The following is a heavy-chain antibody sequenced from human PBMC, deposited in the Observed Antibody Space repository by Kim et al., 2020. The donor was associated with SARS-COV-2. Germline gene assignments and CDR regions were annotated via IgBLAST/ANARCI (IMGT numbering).Heavy chain of an antibody. CDR2: INHSGST. D-gene: IGHD3-22*01. CDR1: GGSFSGYY. Sequence: SETLSLTCAVYGGSFSGYYWSWIRQPPGKGLEWIGEINHSGSTNYNPSLKSRVTISVDTSKNQFSLKLSSVTAADTAVYYCARCRYYYDSSGYYSSWGQGTLVTVSS. CDR3: ARCRYYYDSSGYYSS. V-gene: IGHV4-34*01. J-gene: IGHJ4*02.